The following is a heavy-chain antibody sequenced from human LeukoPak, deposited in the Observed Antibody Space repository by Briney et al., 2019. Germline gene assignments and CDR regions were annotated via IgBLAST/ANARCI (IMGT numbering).Heavy chain of an antibody. CDR2: IYWNDDK. V-gene: IGHV2-5*01. Sequence: SGPTLVNPTQTLTLTCTFSGFSLSTSGVGVGWIRQPPGKALEWLALIYWNDDKRYSPSLKSRLTITKDTSKNQVVLTMINMDPVDTATYYCALTKTTVTTDDAFDIWGQGTMVTVSS. D-gene: IGHD4-17*01. CDR1: GFSLSTSGVG. CDR3: ALTKTTVTTDDAFDI. J-gene: IGHJ3*02.